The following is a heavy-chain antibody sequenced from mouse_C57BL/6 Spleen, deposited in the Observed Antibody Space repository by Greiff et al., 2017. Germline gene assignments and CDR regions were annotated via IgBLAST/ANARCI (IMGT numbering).Heavy chain of an antibody. V-gene: IGHV3-6*01. Sequence: EVQLQQSGPGLVKPSQSLSLTCSVTGYSITSGYYWNWIRQFPGNKLEWMGYISYDGSNNYNPSLKNRISITRDTSKNQFFLKLNSVTTEDTATYYCARDLDYSNYGTLDYWGQGTTLTVSS. J-gene: IGHJ2*01. CDR1: GYSITSGYY. D-gene: IGHD2-5*01. CDR3: ARDLDYSNYGTLDY. CDR2: ISYDGSN.